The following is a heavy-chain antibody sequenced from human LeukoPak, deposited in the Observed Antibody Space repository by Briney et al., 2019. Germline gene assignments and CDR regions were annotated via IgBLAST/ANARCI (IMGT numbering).Heavy chain of an antibody. CDR3: ARERHISSDAFDI. Sequence: GASVKVSCKASGGTVSSYAISWVRQAPGQGLEWMGGIIPIFGTRNYAQNFQGRVTITADESTSTAYMELNSLRSEDTAVYYCARERHISSDAFDIWGQGTMVIVSS. V-gene: IGHV1-69*13. CDR1: GGTVSSYA. D-gene: IGHD2-21*01. CDR2: IIPIFGTR. J-gene: IGHJ3*02.